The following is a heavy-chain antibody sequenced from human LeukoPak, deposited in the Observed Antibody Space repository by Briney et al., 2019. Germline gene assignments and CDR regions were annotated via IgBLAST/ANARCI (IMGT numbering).Heavy chain of an antibody. J-gene: IGHJ4*02. V-gene: IGHV4-4*07. Sequence: SETLSLTCTVSGGSISSYYWSWIRQPAGKGLEWIGRIYTSGSTNYNPSLKSRVTMSVDTSKNQFSLKLSSVTAADTAVYYCARTISIYYDSSGYSGGYFDYWGQGTLVTVSS. CDR1: GGSISSYY. D-gene: IGHD3-22*01. CDR2: IYTSGST. CDR3: ARTISIYYDSSGYSGGYFDY.